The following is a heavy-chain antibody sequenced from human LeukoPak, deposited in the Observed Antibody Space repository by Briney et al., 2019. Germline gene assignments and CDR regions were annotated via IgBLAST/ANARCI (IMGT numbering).Heavy chain of an antibody. CDR3: AKVACSITSCYFTDY. CDR2: IRYDGSTK. CDR1: GFTFSNYG. V-gene: IGHV3-30*02. D-gene: IGHD2-2*01. Sequence: GGSLRLSCAASGFTFSNYGMHWVRQAPGKGLEWVAFIRYDGSTKYYADSVKGRFTISRDSSKNTLFLQMDSLRAEDTAVYYCAKVACSITSCYFTDYWGQGTMVTVSS. J-gene: IGHJ4*02.